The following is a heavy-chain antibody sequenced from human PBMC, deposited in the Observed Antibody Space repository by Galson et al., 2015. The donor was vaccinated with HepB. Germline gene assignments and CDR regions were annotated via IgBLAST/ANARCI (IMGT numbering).Heavy chain of an antibody. CDR1: GFTFGDYA. V-gene: IGHV3-49*03. Sequence: SLRLSCAASGFTFGDYAMSWFRQAPGKGLEWVGFIRSEAYGGTTEYAASVKGRFTISRDDSKSIAYLQMNSLKTEDTAVYYCTRDSRIVVVPAAMPWYFDLWGRGTLVTVSS. J-gene: IGHJ2*01. CDR3: TRDSRIVVVPAAMPWYFDL. D-gene: IGHD2-2*01. CDR2: IRSEAYGGTT.